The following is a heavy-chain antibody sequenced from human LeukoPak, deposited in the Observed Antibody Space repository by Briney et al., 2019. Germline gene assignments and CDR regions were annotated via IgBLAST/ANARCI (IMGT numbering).Heavy chain of an antibody. CDR2: IYYSGST. CDR1: GGSISSYY. Sequence: SETLSLTCTVSGGSISSYYWSWIRQPPGKGLEWIGYIYYSGSTNYNPSLKSRVTISVDTSKNQFSLKLSSVTAADTAVYYCARATLSGYSYGSFDYWGQGTLVTVSS. J-gene: IGHJ4*02. CDR3: ARATLSGYSYGSFDY. V-gene: IGHV4-59*08. D-gene: IGHD5-18*01.